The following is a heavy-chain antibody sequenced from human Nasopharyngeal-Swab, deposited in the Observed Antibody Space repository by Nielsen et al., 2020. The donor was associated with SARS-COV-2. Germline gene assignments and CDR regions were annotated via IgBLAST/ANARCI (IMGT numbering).Heavy chain of an antibody. CDR2: MNPNSGNT. V-gene: IGHV1-8*01. D-gene: IGHD3-3*01. CDR3: ATTHKSTYYDFWSGYSNSYYYYMDV. Sequence: WVRQAPGQGLEWMGWMNPNSGNTGYAQKFQGRVTMTRNTSISTAYMGLSSLRSEDTAVYYCATTHKSTYYDFWSGYSNSYYYYMDVWGKGTTVTVSS. J-gene: IGHJ6*03.